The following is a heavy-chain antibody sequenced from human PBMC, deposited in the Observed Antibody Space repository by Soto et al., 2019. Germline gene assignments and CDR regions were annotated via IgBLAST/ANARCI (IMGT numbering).Heavy chain of an antibody. J-gene: IGHJ6*02. CDR2: ISYDGSNK. D-gene: IGHD3-10*01. CDR3: AKEQGVIITASYYYGMDV. Sequence: GGSLRLSCAASGFTFSSYGMHWVRQAPGKGLEWVAVISYDGSNKYYADSVKGRFTISRDNSKNTLYLQMNSLRAEDTAVYYCAKEQGVIITASYYYGMDVWGQGTTVTVSS. CDR1: GFTFSSYG. V-gene: IGHV3-30*18.